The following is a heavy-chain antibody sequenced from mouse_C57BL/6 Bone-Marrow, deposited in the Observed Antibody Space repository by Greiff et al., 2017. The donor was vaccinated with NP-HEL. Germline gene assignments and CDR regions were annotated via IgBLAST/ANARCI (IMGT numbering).Heavy chain of an antibody. D-gene: IGHD4-1*01. V-gene: IGHV1-26*01. Sequence: EVQLQQSGPELVKPGASVKISCKASGYTFTDYYMNWVKQSHGKSLEWIGDINPNNGGTSYNQKFKGKATLTVDKSSSTAYMELRSLTSEDSAVYYCARGENWANYLDYWGQGTTLTVSS. J-gene: IGHJ2*01. CDR2: INPNNGGT. CDR3: ARGENWANYLDY. CDR1: GYTFTDYY.